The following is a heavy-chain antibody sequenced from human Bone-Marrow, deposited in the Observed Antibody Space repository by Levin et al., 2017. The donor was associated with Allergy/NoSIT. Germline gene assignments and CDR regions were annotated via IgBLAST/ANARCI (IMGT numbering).Heavy chain of an antibody. CDR1: GGSISSNSYY. V-gene: IGHV4-39*01. CDR3: ARLQYEYMWGGYRPCWFDP. D-gene: IGHD3-16*02. CDR2: IYYSGTT. J-gene: IGHJ5*02. Sequence: NPSETLSLTCNVSGGSISSNSYYWAWIRQPPGKGLEWIASIYYSGTTYYDPALKSRVTIFVDTSKNQFSLKLTALTAADTAVYYCARLQYEYMWGGYRPCWFDPWGQGTLVTVSS.